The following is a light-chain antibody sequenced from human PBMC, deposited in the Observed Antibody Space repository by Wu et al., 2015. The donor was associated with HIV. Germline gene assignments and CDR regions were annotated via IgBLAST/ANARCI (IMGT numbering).Light chain of an antibody. CDR3: QQYNKWPGT. CDR2: DAS. J-gene: IGKJ1*01. CDR1: QSVGSN. Sequence: EIVMTQSPATLSVSPGERATLSCRASQSVGSNLAWCQQIPGQAPRLLIYDASSRAPGVPARLSGSGSGTEFTLTISSVQSEDFAVYYCQQYNKWPGTFGQGTKVEIK. V-gene: IGKV3-15*01.